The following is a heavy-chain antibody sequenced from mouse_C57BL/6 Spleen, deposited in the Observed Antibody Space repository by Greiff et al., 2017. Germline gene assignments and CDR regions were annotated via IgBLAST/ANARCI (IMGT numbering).Heavy chain of an antibody. CDR2: IYPSDSDT. CDR3: SRSPGGFGY. CDR1: GYTFTSYW. V-gene: IGHV1-52*01. Sequence: QVHVKQPGAELVRPGSSVKLSCKASGYTFTSYWMPWVKQRPIQGLEWIGNIYPSDSDTHYNQKFKDKAPLTVDKSSSTAYMQLSSLTAEDSAVYYGSRSPGGFGYWGQGTTLTVSS. J-gene: IGHJ2*01.